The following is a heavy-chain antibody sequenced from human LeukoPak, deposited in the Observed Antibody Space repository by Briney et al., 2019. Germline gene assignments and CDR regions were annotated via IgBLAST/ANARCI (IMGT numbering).Heavy chain of an antibody. J-gene: IGHJ4*02. CDR2: ISYSGYT. CDR3: ARVNTVTAGVLWYFDY. Sequence: SGPALVKPTQTLTLTCTFSGFSLSTSGMCVSWIRQPPGKGLEWLGFISYSGYTKYNPSLESRITISVDTSRNQFSLKLSSVTAADTAVYYCARVNTVTAGVLWYFDYWGQGTLVTVSS. CDR1: GFSLSTSGMC. D-gene: IGHD4-17*01. V-gene: IGHV4-61*08.